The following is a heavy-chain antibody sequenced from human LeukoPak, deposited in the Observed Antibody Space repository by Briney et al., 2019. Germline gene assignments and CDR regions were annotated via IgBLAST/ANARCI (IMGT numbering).Heavy chain of an antibody. CDR2: ISWNSGSI. J-gene: IGHJ3*02. V-gene: IGHV3-9*01. D-gene: IGHD3-22*01. Sequence: GGSLRLSCAASGFTFDDYAMHWVRQAPGKGLEWVSGISWNSGSIGYADSVKGRFTISRDNAKNSMYLQMSSLRAEDTAVYYCARESYYDSGAYYGGYDAFDIWGQGTMVTVSS. CDR1: GFTFDDYA. CDR3: ARESYYDSGAYYGGYDAFDI.